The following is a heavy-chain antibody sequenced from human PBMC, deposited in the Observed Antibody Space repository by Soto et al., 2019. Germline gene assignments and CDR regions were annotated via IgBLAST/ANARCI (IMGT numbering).Heavy chain of an antibody. CDR1: GFNFLNYA. D-gene: IGHD2-15*01. CDR2: ISYDGSNK. J-gene: IGHJ6*02. V-gene: IGHV3-30-3*01. CDR3: ARDALYCSGGSCYSDYYYYGMDV. Sequence: GVPLRLPCAGFGFNFLNYAVRWVRQGPSKRVEGVAVISYDGSNKYYADSVKGRFTISRDNSKNTLYLQMNSLRAEDTAVYYCARDALYCSGGSCYSDYYYYGMDVWGQGTTVTVSS.